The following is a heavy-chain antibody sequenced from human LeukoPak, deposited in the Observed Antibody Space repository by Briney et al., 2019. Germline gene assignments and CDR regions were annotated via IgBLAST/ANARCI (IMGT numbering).Heavy chain of an antibody. J-gene: IGHJ6*03. Sequence: SGPTLVNPTQTLTLTCTFSGFSLSTRGVGVGWIRQPPGKALEWLALIYWNDNKRYSPSQKSRLSITKDTSKTQVVLTMTNMDPVDTATYYCARHYYHRGEDYYDMDVWGKGTTVTISS. CDR2: IYWNDNK. V-gene: IGHV2-5*01. D-gene: IGHD3-22*01. CDR3: ARHYYHRGEDYYDMDV. CDR1: GFSLSTRGVG.